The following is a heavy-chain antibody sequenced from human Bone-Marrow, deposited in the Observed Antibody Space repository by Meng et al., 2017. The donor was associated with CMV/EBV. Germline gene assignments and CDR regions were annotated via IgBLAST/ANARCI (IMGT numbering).Heavy chain of an antibody. J-gene: IGHJ4*02. CDR3: VRDLGSTPAIFFDY. CDR2: MSTFNGNT. Sequence: ASVKVSCKTSGYSFISYGISWVRQAPGQGLEWMGWMSTFNGNTNFAQKFQGRVTMTTDTSTNTAYMDLRSLRSDDTAVYYCVRDLGSTPAIFFDYWGQGTLVTVSS. D-gene: IGHD4-23*01. V-gene: IGHV1-18*01. CDR1: GYSFISYG.